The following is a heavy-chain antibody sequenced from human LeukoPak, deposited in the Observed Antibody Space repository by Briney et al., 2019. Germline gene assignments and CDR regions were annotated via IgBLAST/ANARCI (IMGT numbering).Heavy chain of an antibody. CDR2: ISSSSSYI. CDR3: ARDLSITMIVVVIRHDAFDI. D-gene: IGHD3-22*01. J-gene: IGHJ3*02. CDR1: GFTFSSYS. Sequence: GGSLRLSCAASGFTFSSYSMNWVRQAPGKGLEWVSSISSSSSYIYYADSVKGRFTISRDNAKNSLYLQMNSLRAEDTAVYYCARDLSITMIVVVIRHDAFDIWGQGTMVTVSS. V-gene: IGHV3-21*01.